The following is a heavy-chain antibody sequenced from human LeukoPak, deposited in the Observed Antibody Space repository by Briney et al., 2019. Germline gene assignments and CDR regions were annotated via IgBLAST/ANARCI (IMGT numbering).Heavy chain of an antibody. D-gene: IGHD2-2*01. CDR1: GFIFSNYW. Sequence: GGSLRLSCEGSGFIFSNYWMSWARQAPGKGLEWVANIQQHGSETYYGDSVKGRFTISRDNAKNSLYLQMNSLRAEDTAVYYCATYSSSNGREFQYWGQGTLVTVSS. V-gene: IGHV3-7*01. CDR2: IQQHGSET. CDR3: ATYSSSNGREFQY. J-gene: IGHJ1*01.